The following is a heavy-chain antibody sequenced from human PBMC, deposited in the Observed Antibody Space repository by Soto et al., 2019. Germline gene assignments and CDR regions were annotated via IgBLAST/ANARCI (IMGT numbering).Heavy chain of an antibody. Sequence: EVPLVESGGGLVQPGGSLKLSCAASGFTFSGSAMHWVRQASGKGLEWVGRIRSKANNYATAYAASVKGRFTISRDDSKNTAYLQMNSLKTEDTAVYYCTRQYDYGDYLGSGDIFDIWGQGTMVTVSS. D-gene: IGHD4-17*01. CDR2: IRSKANNYAT. J-gene: IGHJ3*02. CDR1: GFTFSGSA. CDR3: TRQYDYGDYLGSGDIFDI. V-gene: IGHV3-73*01.